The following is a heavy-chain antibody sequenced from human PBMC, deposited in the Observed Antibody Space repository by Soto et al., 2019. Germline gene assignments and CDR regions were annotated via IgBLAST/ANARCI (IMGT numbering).Heavy chain of an antibody. CDR2: IKQDGSEK. V-gene: IGHV3-7*03. D-gene: IGHD6-13*01. CDR1: GFTFSSYW. CDR3: AREIGGAAAGSYYYYYYGMDV. Sequence: GGSLRLSCAASGFTFSSYWMSWVRQAPGKGLEWVANIKQDGSEKYYVDSVKGRFTVSRDNAKNSLYLQMNSLRAEDTAVYYCAREIGGAAAGSYYYYYYGMDVWGQGTTVTVSS. J-gene: IGHJ6*02.